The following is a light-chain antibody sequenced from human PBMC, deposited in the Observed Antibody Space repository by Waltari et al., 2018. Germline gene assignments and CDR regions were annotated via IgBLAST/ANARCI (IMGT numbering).Light chain of an antibody. CDR1: QSISSW. V-gene: IGKV1-5*03. CDR3: QQYNTYMYT. CDR2: KAS. Sequence: DIQMTQSPSTLSASVGDRVTIPCRASQSISSWLAWYQQKPGTAPPLLIYKASSLESGVPSRFSGSGSGTEVTLTISSLQPDDFATYYCQQYNTYMYTFGQGTKLEIK. J-gene: IGKJ2*01.